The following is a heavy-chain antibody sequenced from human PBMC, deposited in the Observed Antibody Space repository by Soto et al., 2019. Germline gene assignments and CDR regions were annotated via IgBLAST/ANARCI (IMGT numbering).Heavy chain of an antibody. CDR2: MYHSGRT. J-gene: IGHJ4*02. Sequence: PSETLSLTCTLSGPYIRNAYYYWSWVRQKPGKDLEWIGHMYHSGRTHYNPSLKSRVAVSVDTSKNQFSLYLNSVTAADTAVYYCARWVEVSLDYFDSWGQG. V-gene: IGHV4-30-4*02. CDR3: ARWVEVSLDYFDS. CDR1: GPYIRNAYYY.